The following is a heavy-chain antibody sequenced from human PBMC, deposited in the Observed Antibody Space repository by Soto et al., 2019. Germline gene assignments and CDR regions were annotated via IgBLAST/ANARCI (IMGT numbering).Heavy chain of an antibody. CDR3: VRHKKLGYLQVPAASDF. CDR2: IDPSDSYT. CDR1: GYSFPDYW. J-gene: IGHJ4*02. V-gene: IGHV5-10-1*03. D-gene: IGHD2-2*01. Sequence: EVRLVQSGAEVKKPGESLKISCQASGYSFPDYWISWVRHMPGKGLEWLGRIDPSDSYTSYSPFLEGHVTVSVDKTVSTVYLQWSSLRASDSATYYCVRHKKLGYLQVPAASDFWGQGTLITVSA.